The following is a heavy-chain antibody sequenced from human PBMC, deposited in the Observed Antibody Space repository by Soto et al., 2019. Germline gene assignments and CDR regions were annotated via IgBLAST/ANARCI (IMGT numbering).Heavy chain of an antibody. Sequence: TLSLTCTVPGGSFSSYYWSWIRQPPGKGLEWIGYIYYSGSTNYNPSLKSRVTISVDTSKNQFSLKLSSVTAADTAVYYCARERWEEYSSSSYFDYWGQGTLVTVS. CDR2: IYYSGST. J-gene: IGHJ4*02. V-gene: IGHV4-59*01. CDR3: ARERWEEYSSSSYFDY. D-gene: IGHD6-6*01. CDR1: GGSFSSYY.